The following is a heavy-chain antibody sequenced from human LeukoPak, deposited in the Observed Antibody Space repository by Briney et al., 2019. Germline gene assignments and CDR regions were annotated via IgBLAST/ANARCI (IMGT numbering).Heavy chain of an antibody. CDR1: GFNFGDHA. CDR2: IRSKAYRGTT. J-gene: IGHJ6*02. CDR3: SRGPIQLWVHNGVDV. Sequence: PGWSLRLSCTTPGFNFGDHAMTWVRQAPGKGLEWVGFIRSKAYRGTTEYAASVKGRFTISRADSKSVVYLQMNSLKSEDTAVYYCSRGPIQLWVHNGVDVWGQGTTVTVSS. V-gene: IGHV3-49*04. D-gene: IGHD5-18*01.